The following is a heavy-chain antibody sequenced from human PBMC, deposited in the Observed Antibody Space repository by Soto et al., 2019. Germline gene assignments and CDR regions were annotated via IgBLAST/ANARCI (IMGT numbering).Heavy chain of an antibody. CDR2: IYYSGST. D-gene: IGHD6-6*01. CDR1: GGSFSGYA. V-gene: IGHV4-34*09. CDR3: ARDLRIAATPHAFDI. J-gene: IGHJ3*02. Sequence: SETLSLNCAVYGGSFSGYAENWIRQHPGKGLEWIGDIYYSGSTYYNPSLKSRVTISVDTSKNQFSLKLSSVTAADTAVYYCARDLRIAATPHAFDIWGQGTMVTVSS.